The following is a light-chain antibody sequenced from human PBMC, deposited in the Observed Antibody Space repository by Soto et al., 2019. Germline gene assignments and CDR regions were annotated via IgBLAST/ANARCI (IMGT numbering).Light chain of an antibody. Sequence: IQMTQSPSSLSASVGDRVTISCRASQGIGNALGWYQQKPGKAPKLLIYKASTLKSGLPSRFSGSGSGTEFTLTISSLQPDDFATYYCQHYNSYSEAFGQGTKVDIK. J-gene: IGKJ1*01. CDR1: QGIGNA. CDR3: QHYNSYSEA. V-gene: IGKV1-5*03. CDR2: KAS.